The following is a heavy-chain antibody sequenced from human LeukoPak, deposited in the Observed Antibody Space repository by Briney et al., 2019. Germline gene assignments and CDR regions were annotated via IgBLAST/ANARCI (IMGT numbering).Heavy chain of an antibody. CDR1: GGSISSYY. CDR3: ARGAAAYYDSSGPDWFDP. J-gene: IGHJ5*02. Sequence: PSETLSLTCTVSGGSISSYYWSWIRQPPGKGLEWIGYIYYSGSTNYNPSLKSRVTISVDTSKNQFSLKLSSVTAADTAVYYCARGAAAYYDSSGPDWFDPWGQGTLVTVSS. V-gene: IGHV4-59*01. CDR2: IYYSGST. D-gene: IGHD3-22*01.